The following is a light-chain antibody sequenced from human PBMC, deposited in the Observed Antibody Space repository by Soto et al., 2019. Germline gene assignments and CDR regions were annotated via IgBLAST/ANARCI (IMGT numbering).Light chain of an antibody. J-gene: IGKJ3*01. CDR3: QQRSNRPPT. Sequence: EIVLTQSPGTLSLSPGERATLSCRASQSVNSKVAWYQQKPGQPPRLLIYAASTRATGVPARFSGGGSGTDFTLTISSLEPEDFAVYYCQQRSNRPPTFGPGTKVDI. V-gene: IGKV3-11*01. CDR1: QSVNSK. CDR2: AAS.